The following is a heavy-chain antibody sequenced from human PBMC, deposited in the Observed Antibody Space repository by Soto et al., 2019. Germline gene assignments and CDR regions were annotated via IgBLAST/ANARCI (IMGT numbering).Heavy chain of an antibody. J-gene: IGHJ4*02. CDR3: ARGYRQSGYSSSWVFDY. V-gene: IGHV4-31*03. CDR1: GGSINSGGYY. D-gene: IGHD6-13*01. Sequence: QVQLQESGPGLVKPSQTLSLICTVSGGSINSGGYYWNWIRQHPGKGLEGIGYIFSSGSTYYNPFLRSRFTISADTSENQFSLNLSSVTAADTAVYFCARGYRQSGYSSSWVFDYWGQGTLVNVSS. CDR2: IFSSGST.